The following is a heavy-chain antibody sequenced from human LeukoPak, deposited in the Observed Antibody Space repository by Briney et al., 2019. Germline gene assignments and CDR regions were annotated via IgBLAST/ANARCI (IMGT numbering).Heavy chain of an antibody. Sequence: GRPLRLSCAASGFTFSSYGMHGVRQAPGKGLEGVAVIWFDGSNKYYADSVKGRFTISRDNSKNTLYLQMNSLSAEDTAVYYCARGKEQQLYAFDIWGQGTMVTVSS. CDR1: GFTFSSYG. CDR3: ARGKEQQLYAFDI. J-gene: IGHJ3*02. CDR2: IWFDGSNK. V-gene: IGHV3-33*01. D-gene: IGHD6-13*01.